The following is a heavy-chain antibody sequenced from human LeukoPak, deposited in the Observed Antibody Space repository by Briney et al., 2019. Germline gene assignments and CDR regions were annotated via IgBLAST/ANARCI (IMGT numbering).Heavy chain of an antibody. CDR1: GYTFTSYG. CDR3: ARGTVTRASSWSNLFDY. CDR2: ISAYNGNT. Sequence: GASVKVSCKASGYTFTSYGISWVRQAPGQGLEWMGWISAYNGNTNYAQKLQGRVTMTTDTSTSTAYMELRSLRSDDTAVYYCARGTVTRASSWSNLFDYWGQGTLVTVSS. D-gene: IGHD6-13*01. J-gene: IGHJ4*02. V-gene: IGHV1-18*01.